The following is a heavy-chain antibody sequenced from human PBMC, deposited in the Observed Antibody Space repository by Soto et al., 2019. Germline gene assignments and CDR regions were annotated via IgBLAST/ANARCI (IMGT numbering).Heavy chain of an antibody. CDR2: IIPIFGTA. Sequence: QVQLVQSGAEVKKPGSSVKVSCKASGDTFSSYAISWVRQAPGQGLEWMGGIIPIFGTANYAQKLQGRVTITADESTSTDYMELSSLRSEDTDVSYCAREVVGALDNWGQGNLFTVSS. D-gene: IGHD1-26*01. J-gene: IGHJ4*02. CDR1: GDTFSSYA. CDR3: AREVVGALDN. V-gene: IGHV1-69*01.